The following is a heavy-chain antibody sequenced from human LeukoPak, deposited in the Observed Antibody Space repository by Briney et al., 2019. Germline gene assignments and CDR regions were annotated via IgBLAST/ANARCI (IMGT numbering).Heavy chain of an antibody. J-gene: IGHJ3*01. Sequence: GGSLRLSCAASGFTFSTYDISWVRQAPGQGLEWVSTFSSSGDITYYADSVKGRLTISRDNSKNTLYLQMNSLRAEDTAVYYCAKDYSSGYYYDYWGQGTMVTVSS. CDR3: AKDYSSGYYYDY. D-gene: IGHD3-22*01. CDR2: FSSSGDIT. V-gene: IGHV3-23*01. CDR1: GFTFSTYD.